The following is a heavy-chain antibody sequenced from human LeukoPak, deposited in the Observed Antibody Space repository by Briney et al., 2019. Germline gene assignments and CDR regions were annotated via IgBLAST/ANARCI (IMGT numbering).Heavy chain of an antibody. J-gene: IGHJ5*02. CDR2: IYSGGHT. CDR1: GFSVSTSY. CDR3: ARAVVTPQFVFDP. D-gene: IGHD4-23*01. Sequence: GGSLRLSCAASGFSVSTSYVAWVRQAPGKGLEWVSFIYSGGHTYYPDSVKGRFIISRDPSDNTVYLQMNSLRAEDSAVYYCARAVVTPQFVFDPWGQGTLVTVSS. V-gene: IGHV3-66*02.